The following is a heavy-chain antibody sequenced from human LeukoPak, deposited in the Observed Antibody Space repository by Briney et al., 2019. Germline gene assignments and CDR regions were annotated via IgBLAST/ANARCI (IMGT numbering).Heavy chain of an antibody. Sequence: SVKVSCKASGGTFSSDAISWVRQAPGQGLEWMGGIIPIFGTANYAQKFQGRVTITTDESTSTAYMELSSLRSEDTAVYYCAIDHYYDSSGYYRNWFDPWGQGTLVTVSS. J-gene: IGHJ5*02. CDR1: GGTFSSDA. CDR2: IIPIFGTA. CDR3: AIDHYYDSSGYYRNWFDP. D-gene: IGHD3-22*01. V-gene: IGHV1-69*05.